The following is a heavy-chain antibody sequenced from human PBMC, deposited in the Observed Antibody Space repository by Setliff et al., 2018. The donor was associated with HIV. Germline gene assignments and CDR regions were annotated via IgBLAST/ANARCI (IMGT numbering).Heavy chain of an antibody. J-gene: IGHJ4*02. CDR3: ATSFGSGVAPFDN. Sequence: ASVKVSCKASGYTFTSYYLHWVRQAPGQGLEWMGMINPSGGSASYAQKFQGRGSIFADKSTSTAYLGLNGLTSEDTAIYYCATSFGSGVAPFDNWGQGTLVTVSS. D-gene: IGHD3-10*01. V-gene: IGHV1-46*01. CDR1: GYTFTSYY. CDR2: INPSGGSA.